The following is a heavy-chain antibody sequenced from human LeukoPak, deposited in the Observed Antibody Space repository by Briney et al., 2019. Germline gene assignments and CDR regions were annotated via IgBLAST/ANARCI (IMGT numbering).Heavy chain of an antibody. Sequence: ASVTVSCRASGYTFTSYYMHWVRQAPGQGLEWMGIINPSGGSTSYAQKFQGRVTITRDTSTTTVYMELSSLGSEDTAVYYCATELITIFGVAQERGFDPWGQGTLVTVSS. V-gene: IGHV1-46*01. D-gene: IGHD3-3*01. CDR2: INPSGGST. CDR3: ATELITIFGVAQERGFDP. CDR1: GYTFTSYY. J-gene: IGHJ5*02.